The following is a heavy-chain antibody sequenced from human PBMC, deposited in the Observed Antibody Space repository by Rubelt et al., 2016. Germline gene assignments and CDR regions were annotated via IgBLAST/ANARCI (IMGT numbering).Heavy chain of an antibody. D-gene: IGHD4-17*01. CDR2: ISYDGSNE. CDR1: GFTFSNYA. Sequence: VESGGGLVQPGGSLRLSCAASGFTFSNYAMHWVRQVPGKGLEWLAVISYDGSNEYYADSVEGRFTISRDNSKNMLYLQMNSLRVGDTAVYYCARDRGMTTVTTHFYYGMDVWGQGTT. CDR3: ARDRGMTTVTTHFYYGMDV. V-gene: IGHV3-30*04. J-gene: IGHJ6*02.